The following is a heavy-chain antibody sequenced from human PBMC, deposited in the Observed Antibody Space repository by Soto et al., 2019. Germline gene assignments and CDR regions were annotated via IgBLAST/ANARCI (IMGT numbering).Heavy chain of an antibody. CDR2: INPSGDST. D-gene: IGHD3-10*01. CDR1: VFTFSRHG. CDR3: AKVDLSTDGSFEY. V-gene: IGHV3-23*01. Sequence: VGSLRLSCVSSVFTFSRHGLSCVRHSPGKWLEWVSTINPSGDSTFYADSVKGRFTISRDNSKNTVYLQMNSLSVGDTAVYLCAKVDLSTDGSFEYWGQGALVNVS. J-gene: IGHJ4*02.